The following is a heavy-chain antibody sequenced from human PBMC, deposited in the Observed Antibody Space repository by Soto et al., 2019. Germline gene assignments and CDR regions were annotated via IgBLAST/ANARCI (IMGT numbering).Heavy chain of an antibody. CDR2: VHYSGNT. V-gene: IGHV4-39*01. D-gene: IGHD3-10*01. CDR1: IASISGTTYY. CDR3: VRSSYYSDYYFDQ. J-gene: IGHJ4*02. Sequence: QVQLQESGPGLVRPSETLSLTCTVSIASISGTTYYWGWIRQPPGKGLEWIASVHYSGNTYYNPSLKSRVTISVDTSKNQFSLNLNSVTAADTAVYYCVRSSYYSDYYFDQWGQGTLVTVSS.